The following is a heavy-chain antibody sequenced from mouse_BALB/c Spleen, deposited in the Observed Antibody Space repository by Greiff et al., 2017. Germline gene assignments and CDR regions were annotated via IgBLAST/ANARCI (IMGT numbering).Heavy chain of an antibody. CDR3: ATIHYYGDYGMDY. Sequence: EVQLQQSGAELVKPGASVKLSCTASGFNFNDTYMHWVKQRPEQGLEWIGRIDPANGNTKYDPKFQGKATITADTSSNTAYLQLSSLTSEDTAVYYGATIHYYGDYGMDYWGQGTSVTVSA. CDR2: IDPANGNT. V-gene: IGHV14-3*02. D-gene: IGHD1-2*01. CDR1: GFNFNDTY. J-gene: IGHJ4*01.